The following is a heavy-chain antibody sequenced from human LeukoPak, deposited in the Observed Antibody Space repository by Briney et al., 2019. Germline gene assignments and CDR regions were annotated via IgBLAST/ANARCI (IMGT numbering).Heavy chain of an antibody. V-gene: IGHV3-66*01. J-gene: IGHJ5*01. D-gene: IGHD3-22*01. CDR3: ARDRYSSGWYDS. Sequence: YSGGITYYADSVKGRFIISRDSSKNTVDLQMNSLRVEDTAVYYCARDRYSSGWYDSWGQGTRVTVSS. CDR2: YSGGIT.